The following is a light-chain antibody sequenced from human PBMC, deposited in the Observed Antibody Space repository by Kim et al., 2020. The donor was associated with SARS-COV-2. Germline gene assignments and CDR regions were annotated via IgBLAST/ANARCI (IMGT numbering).Light chain of an antibody. CDR3: QTWGTGIQV. CDR1: SGHSSYA. V-gene: IGLV4-69*01. CDR2: LNSDGSH. Sequence: QLVLTQSPSASASLGASVKLTCTLSSGHSSYAIAWHQQQPEKGPRYLMNLNSDGSHRKGDGIPDRFSGSSSGAERYLTISSLQSEDEADYYCQTWGTGIQVFGGGTQLTVL. J-gene: IGLJ3*02.